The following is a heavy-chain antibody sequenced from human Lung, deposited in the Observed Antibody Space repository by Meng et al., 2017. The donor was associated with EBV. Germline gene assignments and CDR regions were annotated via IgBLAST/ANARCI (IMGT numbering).Heavy chain of an antibody. CDR2: FVNYVDT. Sequence: QVHLCQSGPEVKKPGAPVRVSCKSSGYTFGSDGICWVRQAPGQGLEWMGWFVNYVDTYPAPKFQGRVTMTTDTHTNTAFMELRSLTSDDTAVYYCASGTPGRSYCDYWGQGTLVTVSS. CDR1: GYTFGSDG. J-gene: IGHJ4*02. CDR3: ASGTPGRSYCDY. D-gene: IGHD2-15*01. V-gene: IGHV1-18*01.